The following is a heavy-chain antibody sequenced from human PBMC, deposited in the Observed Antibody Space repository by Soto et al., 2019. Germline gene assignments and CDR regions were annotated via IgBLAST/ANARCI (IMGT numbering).Heavy chain of an antibody. CDR3: AKDRGGSGWRFDY. V-gene: IGHV3-23*01. CDR2: ITASGVST. Sequence: EVQLLESGGGLVQPGGSLRLSCAASGFTFGNYAMSWVRQAPGKGLEWVSAITASGVSTYYADSVKGRLTISRDNSKNTLYLQMNSLRAEDTAVYYCAKDRGGSGWRFDYWGQGTLVTVSS. CDR1: GFTFGNYA. D-gene: IGHD6-19*01. J-gene: IGHJ4*02.